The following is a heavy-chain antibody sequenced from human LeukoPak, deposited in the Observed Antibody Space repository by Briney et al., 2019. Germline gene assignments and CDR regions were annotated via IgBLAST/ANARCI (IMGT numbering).Heavy chain of an antibody. CDR3: ARQAGALGYGMDV. Sequence: KAGGSLRLSCAASGFTFSAYSMTWIRQAPGKGLEWVSYISSGSEDTLYADSVKGRFTISRDNAKNSLYLQMNSLRAEDTAVYYCARQAGALGYGMDVWGQGTTVTVSS. J-gene: IGHJ6*02. D-gene: IGHD6-19*01. V-gene: IGHV3-11*03. CDR2: ISSGSEDT. CDR1: GFTFSAYS.